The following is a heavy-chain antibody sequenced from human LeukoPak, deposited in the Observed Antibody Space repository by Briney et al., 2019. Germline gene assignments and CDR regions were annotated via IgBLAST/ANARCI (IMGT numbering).Heavy chain of an antibody. CDR3: AKDSSPRYSGGSAAGFDY. CDR2: ISGSGGST. Sequence: GSLRLSCAASGFTFSSYAMSWVRQAPGKGLEWVSAISGSGGSTYYADSVKGRFTISRDNSKNTLYLQMNSLRAEDTAVYYCAKDSSPRYSGGSAAGFDYWGQGTLVTVSS. D-gene: IGHD1-26*01. J-gene: IGHJ4*02. V-gene: IGHV3-23*01. CDR1: GFTFSSYA.